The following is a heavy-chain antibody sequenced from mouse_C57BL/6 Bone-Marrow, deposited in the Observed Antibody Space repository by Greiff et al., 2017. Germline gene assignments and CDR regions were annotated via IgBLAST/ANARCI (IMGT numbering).Heavy chain of an antibody. CDR1: GFTFSDYY. J-gene: IGHJ3*01. V-gene: IGHV5-12*01. CDR2: ISNGGGST. Sequence: EVKLVESGGGLVQPGGSLKLSCAASGFTFSDYYMYWVRQTPEKRLEWVAYISNGGGSTYYTDTVKGRFTISRDNAKNTLYLQMSRLKSEDTAMYYCARMGWLLPFAYWGQGTLVTVSA. D-gene: IGHD2-3*01. CDR3: ARMGWLLPFAY.